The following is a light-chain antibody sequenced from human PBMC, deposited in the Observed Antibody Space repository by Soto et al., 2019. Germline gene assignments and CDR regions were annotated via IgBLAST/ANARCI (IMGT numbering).Light chain of an antibody. Sequence: ETVLTQSPGTLSLSPGERATLSCRASQSVSSNLAWYQQKPGQAPRLLIYGASTRATGIPARFSGSGSGTEFTLTISGLQSEDFAVYYCQQYNGWPQTFGQGTKVDNK. V-gene: IGKV3-15*01. J-gene: IGKJ1*01. CDR3: QQYNGWPQT. CDR2: GAS. CDR1: QSVSSN.